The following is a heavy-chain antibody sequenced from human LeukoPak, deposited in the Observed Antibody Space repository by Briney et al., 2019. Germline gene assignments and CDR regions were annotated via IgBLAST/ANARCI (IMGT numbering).Heavy chain of an antibody. Sequence: ASVKVSCKASGYTFTGNFIHWVRQAPGQGLEWMGWINPNSGGTNYAQKFQGRVTMTRDTSISTAYMELSRLRSDDTAVYYCARDRRKGDNWFDPWGQGTLATVSS. CDR2: INPNSGGT. CDR1: GYTFTGNF. CDR3: ARDRRKGDNWFDP. V-gene: IGHV1-2*02. J-gene: IGHJ5*02.